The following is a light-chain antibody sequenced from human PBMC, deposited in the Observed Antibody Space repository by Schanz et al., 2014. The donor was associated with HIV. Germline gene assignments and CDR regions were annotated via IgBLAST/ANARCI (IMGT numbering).Light chain of an antibody. CDR1: NIGIKS. Sequence: VLTQPPSVSVAPGETATITCGANNIGIKSVHWYQQKPGQAPVMVISYDTDRPSGIPERFSGSNSGHTATLTISRVEAGDEADYYCQVWDTFISAVFGGGTKLTVL. CDR3: QVWDTFISAV. V-gene: IGLV3-21*01. J-gene: IGLJ2*01. CDR2: YDT.